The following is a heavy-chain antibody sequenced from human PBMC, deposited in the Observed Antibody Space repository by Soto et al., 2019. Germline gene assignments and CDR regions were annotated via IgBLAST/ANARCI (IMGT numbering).Heavy chain of an antibody. J-gene: IGHJ6*02. D-gene: IGHD3-22*01. CDR1: GYTFTTYD. Sequence: QVQLVQSGAEVKKPGASVKVSCKASGYTFTTYDMHWVRQAPGQRLEWMGWINTGNGNTKYSQKFQGRVTITRDTSASTAYMELGSLRSEDKDIDYCACHSSSLYTYGMDGWGQGTAVTVSS. CDR2: INTGNGNT. V-gene: IGHV1-3*04. CDR3: ACHSSSLYTYGMDG.